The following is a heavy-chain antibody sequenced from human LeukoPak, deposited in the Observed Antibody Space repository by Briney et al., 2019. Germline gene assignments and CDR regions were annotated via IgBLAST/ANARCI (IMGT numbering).Heavy chain of an antibody. CDR1: GFTFGNHA. CDR2: ISGSGRTT. D-gene: IGHD2-15*01. J-gene: IGHJ4*02. V-gene: IGHV3-23*01. CDR3: AKNVVVKRYIDY. Sequence: GGSLSLSCAASGFTFGNHAMSWVRKTPGKGLQWVSVISGSGRTTEYADSVKGRFTISRDNSKNTLSLQMNSLRVEDTAIYYCAKNVVVKRYIDYWGQGTLVTVSS.